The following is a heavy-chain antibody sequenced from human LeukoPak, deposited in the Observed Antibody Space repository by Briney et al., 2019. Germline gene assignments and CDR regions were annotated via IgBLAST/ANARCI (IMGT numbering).Heavy chain of an antibody. D-gene: IGHD3-22*01. J-gene: IGHJ4*02. CDR3: ARAVSRIVGVYFDC. Sequence: GGSLRLSCAASGVSFSSYEMNWVRKAPGKGLELMSYISSSDSTIYYADSVKGRFTISRDNPKNSLYLPMNNLSAADTAVYYCARAVSRIVGVYFDCWGQGTLVTVSS. V-gene: IGHV3-48*03. CDR1: GVSFSSYE. CDR2: ISSSDSTI.